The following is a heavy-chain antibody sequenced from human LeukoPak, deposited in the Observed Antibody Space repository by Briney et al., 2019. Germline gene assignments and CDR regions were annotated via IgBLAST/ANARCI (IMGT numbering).Heavy chain of an antibody. V-gene: IGHV3-53*01. D-gene: IGHD3-10*01. CDR2: IYSGGST. J-gene: IGHJ6*03. CDR3: ARVARPRRFYGSGSYYYMDV. Sequence: GSLRLSCAASGFTVSSNYMSWVRQAPGKGLEWVSVIYSGGSTYYADSVKGRFTLSRDNSKNTLYLQMNSLRAEDTAVYYCARVARPRRFYGSGSYYYMDVWGKGTTVTISS. CDR1: GFTVSSNY.